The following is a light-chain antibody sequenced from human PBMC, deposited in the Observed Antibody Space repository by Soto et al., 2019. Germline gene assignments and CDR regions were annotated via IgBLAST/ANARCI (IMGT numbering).Light chain of an antibody. V-gene: IGLV4-60*02. CDR3: ETWDSNSLV. J-gene: IGLJ3*02. CDR1: SGHSSYI. Sequence: QSVLTQSSSASASLGSSVKLTCTLSSGHSSYIIAWHQQQPGKAPRYLMKLEGSGSYNKGSGVPDRFSGSSSGADRYLTISNLQFEDEADYYCETWDSNSLVFGGGTKLTAL. CDR2: LEGSGSY.